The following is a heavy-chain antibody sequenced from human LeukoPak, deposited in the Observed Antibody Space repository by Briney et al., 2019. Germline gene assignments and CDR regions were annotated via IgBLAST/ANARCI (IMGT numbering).Heavy chain of an antibody. CDR2: IIPIFGTA. CDR1: GGTFSSYA. J-gene: IGHJ6*02. CDR3: ARDYYDSSGLLGYYYYGMDV. V-gene: IGHV1-69*13. Sequence: SVKVSCKASGGTFSSYAISWVRQAPGQGLEWMGGIIPIFGTANYAQKFQGRVTITADESTSTAYMELSSLRSEDTAVYYCARDYYDSSGLLGYYYYGMDVWAKGPRSPSP. D-gene: IGHD3-22*01.